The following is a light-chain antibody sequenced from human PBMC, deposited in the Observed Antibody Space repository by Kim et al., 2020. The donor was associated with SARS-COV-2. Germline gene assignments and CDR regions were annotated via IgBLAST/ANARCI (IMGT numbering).Light chain of an antibody. J-gene: IGLJ3*02. Sequence: QAGLTQPPSVSKDLRQTATLTCTGNSNNVGNQGAAWLQQHQGHPPKLLSYRNNNRPSGIAERLSASRTGNTASLTITGLQPEDEADYYCSACDSSLSAWVFGGGTQLAVL. CDR1: SNNVGNQG. V-gene: IGLV10-54*01. CDR3: SACDSSLSAWV. CDR2: RNN.